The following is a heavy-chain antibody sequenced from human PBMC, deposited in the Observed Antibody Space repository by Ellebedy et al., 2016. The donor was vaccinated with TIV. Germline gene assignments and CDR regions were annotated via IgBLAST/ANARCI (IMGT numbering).Heavy chain of an antibody. CDR1: GVSITNNY. V-gene: IGHV4-59*01. Sequence: SETLSLTXTVSGVSITNNYWSWIRQPPGKGLEWIAYIYYTGNTEYNPSLKSRVTISVDTSKNQFYLKLNSVTAADTAVYYCASYDYGGNSPFDPWGQGTLVTVSS. CDR2: IYYTGNT. CDR3: ASYDYGGNSPFDP. J-gene: IGHJ5*02. D-gene: IGHD4-23*01.